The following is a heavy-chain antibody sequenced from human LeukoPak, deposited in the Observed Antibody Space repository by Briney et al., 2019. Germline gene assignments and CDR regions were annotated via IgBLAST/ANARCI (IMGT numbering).Heavy chain of an antibody. CDR2: ISYDGSNK. Sequence: AGGSLRLSCAASGFTFSSYAMHWVRQAPGKGLEWVAVISYDGSNKYYADSVKGRFTISRDNSKNTLYLQMNSLRAEDTAVYYCARDPVSVAGTFGFDYWGQGTLVTVSS. J-gene: IGHJ4*02. D-gene: IGHD6-19*01. CDR1: GFTFSSYA. V-gene: IGHV3-30-3*01. CDR3: ARDPVSVAGTFGFDY.